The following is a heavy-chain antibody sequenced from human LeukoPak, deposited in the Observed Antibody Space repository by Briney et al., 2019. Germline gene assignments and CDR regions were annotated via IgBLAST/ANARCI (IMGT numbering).Heavy chain of an antibody. Sequence: GGSLRLSCAASGFTVSSNYMSWVRQAPGKGLEWVSVIYSGHSTYYADSVKGRFTISRDNSKNTLYLQMNSLRAEDTAVYYCARDRTYCSGGSCQDAFDIWGQGTMVTVSS. CDR1: GFTVSSNY. CDR2: IYSGHST. J-gene: IGHJ3*02. CDR3: ARDRTYCSGGSCQDAFDI. D-gene: IGHD2-15*01. V-gene: IGHV3-66*01.